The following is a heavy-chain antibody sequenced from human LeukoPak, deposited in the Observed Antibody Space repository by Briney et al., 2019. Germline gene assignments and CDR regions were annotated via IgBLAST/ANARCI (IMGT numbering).Heavy chain of an antibody. V-gene: IGHV3-21*04. Sequence: GGSLRLSCAASGFTFSSYSMNWVRQAPGKGLEWVSFISSSSNYIYYADSVKGRFTISRDNAKNSLYLQIDSLRAEDTAVYYCAKSGYNRFDYWGQGTLVTVSS. CDR2: ISSSSNYI. CDR3: AKSGYNRFDY. CDR1: GFTFSSYS. D-gene: IGHD5-24*01. J-gene: IGHJ4*02.